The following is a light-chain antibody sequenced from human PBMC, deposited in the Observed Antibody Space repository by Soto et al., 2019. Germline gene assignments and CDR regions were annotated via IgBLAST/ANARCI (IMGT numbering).Light chain of an antibody. CDR3: QSYDSSLSVV. Sequence: QSVLTQPPSVSGAPGQRVTISCTGSSSNIGAGYDVHWYQQLPGTAPKLLIYGNSNRPSGVPDRFSGSKSGTSASLAITGLQAEHEADYYCQSYDSSLSVVFGRGTKVTVL. CDR2: GNS. CDR1: SSNIGAGYD. J-gene: IGLJ2*01. V-gene: IGLV1-40*01.